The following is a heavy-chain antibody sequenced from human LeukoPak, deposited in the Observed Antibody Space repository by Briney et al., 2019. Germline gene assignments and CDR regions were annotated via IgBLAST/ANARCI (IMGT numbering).Heavy chain of an antibody. CDR1: GYTFTGYY. V-gene: IGHV1-2*02. Sequence: ASVKVSCKASGYTFTGYYMHWVGQAPGQGLEWMGWINPASGDTKYAQRFQGRVTMTRDTSITTAYMELSRLRSDDTAIFYCAIEMYYVGAYTLGYLYHWGQGTLVTVSS. J-gene: IGHJ4*02. D-gene: IGHD3-3*01. CDR2: INPASGDT. CDR3: AIEMYYVGAYTLGYLYH.